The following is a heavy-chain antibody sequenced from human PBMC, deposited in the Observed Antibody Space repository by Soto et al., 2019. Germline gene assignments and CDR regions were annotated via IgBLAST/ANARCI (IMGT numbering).Heavy chain of an antibody. CDR3: VRRLALKPRYYFDY. V-gene: IGHV4-30-4*01. CDR1: GGSISSGDYY. Sequence: QVQLQESGPGLVKPSQTLSLTCTVSGGSISSGDYYWSWVRQPPGKDLEYIGYIYYTGSTYYSPSLNSRLTMSVDTSKNQFSLKLSSVTAADTAVYYCVRRLALKPRYYFDYWGQGTLVTVSS. D-gene: IGHD3-3*02. CDR2: IYYTGST. J-gene: IGHJ4*02.